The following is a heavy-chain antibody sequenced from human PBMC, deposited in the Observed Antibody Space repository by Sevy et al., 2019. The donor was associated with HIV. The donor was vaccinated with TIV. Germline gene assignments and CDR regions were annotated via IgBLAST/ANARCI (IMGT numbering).Heavy chain of an antibody. J-gene: IGHJ2*01. CDR3: ASMARQIISHWYFDL. V-gene: IGHV3-53*01. Sequence: GGSLRLSCEASEFTVSRNYMNWIRQVPGKGLEWVSLIYSDGSTYYADSVKGRFTISREASKITLHLQMNNLRGEDTAIYYCASMARQIISHWYFDLWGRRTLVTVSS. CDR2: IYSDGST. D-gene: IGHD3-10*01. CDR1: EFTVSRNY.